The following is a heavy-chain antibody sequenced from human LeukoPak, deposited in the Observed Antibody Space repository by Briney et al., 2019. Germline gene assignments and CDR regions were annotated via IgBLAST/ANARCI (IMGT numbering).Heavy chain of an antibody. D-gene: IGHD4-17*01. V-gene: IGHV3-33*01. CDR3: ARSQSHYGDYPYFDY. Sequence: GGSLRLSCAASGFTFSSYGMHWVRQAPGKGLDWVAVIWYDGSNKYYADSVKGRFTISRDNSKNTLYLQMNSLRAEDTAVYYCARSQSHYGDYPYFDYWGQGTLVTVSS. CDR1: GFTFSSYG. CDR2: IWYDGSNK. J-gene: IGHJ4*02.